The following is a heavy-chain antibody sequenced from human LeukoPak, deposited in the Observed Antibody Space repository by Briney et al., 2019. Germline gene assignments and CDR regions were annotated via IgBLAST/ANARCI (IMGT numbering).Heavy chain of an antibody. J-gene: IGHJ3*02. CDR2: ISASSGKT. D-gene: IGHD2-2*01. Sequence: ASVKVSCKTSGYTFSSHGITWVRQAPGQGLEWMGWISASSGKTNIAQNLQGRVTMTTDTSTSTAYMDLRSLRSDDTAMYYCARAYCGSTSCYFDIWGQGTMVTVSS. CDR3: ARAYCGSTSCYFDI. V-gene: IGHV1-18*01. CDR1: GYTFSSHG.